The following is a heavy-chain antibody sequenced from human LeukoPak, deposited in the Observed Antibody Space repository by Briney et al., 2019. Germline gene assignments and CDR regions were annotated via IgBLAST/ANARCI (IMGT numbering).Heavy chain of an antibody. V-gene: IGHV3-23*01. CDR3: AKDLIWSGGPFDY. CDR2: ISGSGGST. Sequence: GGSLRLSRAASGFTFSSYAMSWVRQAPGKGLEWVSAISGSGGSTYYADSVKGRFTISRDNSKNTLYLQMNSLRAEDTAVYYCAKDLIWSGGPFDYWGQGTLVTVSS. D-gene: IGHD3-10*01. J-gene: IGHJ4*02. CDR1: GFTFSSYA.